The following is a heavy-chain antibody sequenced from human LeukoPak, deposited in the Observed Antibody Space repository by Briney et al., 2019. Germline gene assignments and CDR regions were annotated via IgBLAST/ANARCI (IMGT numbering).Heavy chain of an antibody. J-gene: IGHJ4*02. Sequence: SVKVSCKASGGTFSSYAISWVRQAPGQGLEWMGGIIPIFGTANYAQKFQGRVTITADESTSTAYMELSSLRSEDTAVYYCARVFGESENFDYWGQGTLVTVSS. D-gene: IGHD3-10*01. CDR3: ARVFGESENFDY. CDR1: GGTFSSYA. V-gene: IGHV1-69*01. CDR2: IIPIFGTA.